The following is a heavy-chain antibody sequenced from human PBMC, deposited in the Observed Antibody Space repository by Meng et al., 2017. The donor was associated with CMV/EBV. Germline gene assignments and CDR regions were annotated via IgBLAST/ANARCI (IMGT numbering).Heavy chain of an antibody. CDR3: ARKPLLRHWFDP. D-gene: IGHD2-8*01. J-gene: IGHJ5*02. Sequence: GSLCPSCTVSGGSISSYYWSCIPQPPGKGLEWIGYIYYSGSTNYNPSLKSRVTISVDTSKNQFSLKLSSVTAADTAVYYCARKPLLRHWFDPWGQGTLVTVSS. V-gene: IGHV4-59*01. CDR1: GGSISSYY. CDR2: IYYSGST.